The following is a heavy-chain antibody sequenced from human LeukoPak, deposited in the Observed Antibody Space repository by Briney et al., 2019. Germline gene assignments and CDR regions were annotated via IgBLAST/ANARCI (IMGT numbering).Heavy chain of an antibody. CDR2: INSASDFI. CDR3: ANLPSIAAPFDY. V-gene: IGHV3-21*01. Sequence: GGSLRLSCAASGFTFSTYSMNWIRQAPGKGLEWVSSINSASDFIYYADSVKGRFTISRDNAKNSLYLQMNSLRAEDTAVYYCANLPSIAAPFDYWGQGTLVTVSS. D-gene: IGHD6-6*01. J-gene: IGHJ4*02. CDR1: GFTFSTYS.